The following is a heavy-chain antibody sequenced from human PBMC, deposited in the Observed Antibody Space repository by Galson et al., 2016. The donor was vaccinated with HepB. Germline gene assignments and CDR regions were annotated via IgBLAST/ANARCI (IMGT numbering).Heavy chain of an antibody. J-gene: IGHJ6*02. D-gene: IGHD3-22*01. Sequence: SVKVSCKASGGTFSNYAISWVRQAPGQGLEWMGGIIPIFGTANYAQNFQGRVTITADESTSTAYMELSSLRSEDTAVYYCASRAGDYYDNSGYYYYYNYGMDVWGQGTLVTVSS. CDR2: IIPIFGTA. V-gene: IGHV1-69*13. CDR1: GGTFSNYA. CDR3: ASRAGDYYDNSGYYYYYNYGMDV.